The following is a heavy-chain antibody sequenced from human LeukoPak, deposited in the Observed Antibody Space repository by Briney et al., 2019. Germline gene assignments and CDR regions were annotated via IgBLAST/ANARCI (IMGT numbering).Heavy chain of an antibody. CDR3: ARHGTTVPFFDY. V-gene: IGHV4-59*08. CDR1: GRSMNSYY. CDR2: IYYSGSP. D-gene: IGHD4-11*01. Sequence: SETLSLTWTVSGRSMNSYYWRWIRHPPGKAREWIGYIYYSGSPNYNPSLKSRVTISVDTSKNQFSLKLSSVTAADTAVYYCARHGTTVPFFDYWGQGTLVTVSS. J-gene: IGHJ4*02.